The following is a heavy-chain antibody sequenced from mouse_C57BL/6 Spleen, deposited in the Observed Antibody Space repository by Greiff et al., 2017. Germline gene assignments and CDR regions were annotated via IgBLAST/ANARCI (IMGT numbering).Heavy chain of an antibody. J-gene: IGHJ3*01. CDR3: ARPLIYYDYAWFAY. Sequence: DVKLQESGPELVKPGASVKMSCKASGYTFTDYNMHWVKQSHGKSLEWIGYINPNNGGTSYNQKFKGKATVTVNKSSSTAYMELRSLTSEDSAVYYCARPLIYYDYAWFAYWGQGTLVTVSA. CDR2: INPNNGGT. CDR1: GYTFTDYN. V-gene: IGHV1-22*01. D-gene: IGHD2-4*01.